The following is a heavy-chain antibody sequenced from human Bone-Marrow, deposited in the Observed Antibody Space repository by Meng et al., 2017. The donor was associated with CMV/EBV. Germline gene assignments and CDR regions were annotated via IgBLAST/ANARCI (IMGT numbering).Heavy chain of an antibody. V-gene: IGHV3-21*01. J-gene: IGHJ4*02. CDR1: GFTFSSYS. Sequence: GESLKISCAASGFTFSSYSMNWVRQAPGKGLEWVSSISSSSSYIYYADSVKGRFTISRDNAKNSLYLQMNSLRAEDTAVYYCARIGYSSSSLDYWGQGTRVTVSS. CDR2: ISSSSSYI. CDR3: ARIGYSSSSLDY. D-gene: IGHD6-13*01.